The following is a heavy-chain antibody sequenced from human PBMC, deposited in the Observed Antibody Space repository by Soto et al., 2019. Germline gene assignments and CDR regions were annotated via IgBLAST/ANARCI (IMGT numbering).Heavy chain of an antibody. J-gene: IGHJ4*02. CDR2: IKEDGSEK. CDR1: GFTFSNYW. CDR3: SRDVVVGAKALNY. V-gene: IGHV3-7*01. Sequence: PGGSLRPSCAASGFTFSNYWMTWVRQAPGKGLEWVANIKEDGSEKHYVDSVKGRFTISRDNAKNSLYLQMNSLRVGDTAVYFCSRDVVVGAKALNYWGQGALVTVSS. D-gene: IGHD2-15*01.